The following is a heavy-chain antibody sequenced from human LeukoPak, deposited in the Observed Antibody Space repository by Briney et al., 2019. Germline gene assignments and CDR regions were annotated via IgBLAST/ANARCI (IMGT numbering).Heavy chain of an antibody. Sequence: GGSLRLSCAASGFTFDDYTMHWVRQAPGKGLEWVSLISWDGGSTYYADSVKGRFTISRDNSKNSLYLQMNSLRTEDTALYYCAKGGGETGDYYYMDVWGKGTTVTVSS. CDR1: GFTFDDYT. CDR3: AKGGGETGDYYYMDV. D-gene: IGHD1-1*01. CDR2: ISWDGGST. J-gene: IGHJ6*03. V-gene: IGHV3-43*01.